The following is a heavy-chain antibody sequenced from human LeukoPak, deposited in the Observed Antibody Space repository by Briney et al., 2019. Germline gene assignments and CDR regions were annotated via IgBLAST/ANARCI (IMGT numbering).Heavy chain of an antibody. Sequence: PGGSLRLSCAASGFTFRSFGMNWVRQAPGKGLEWVSGIYTNGRDTRYADSVKGRFTISRDNSKNTLYLPMHSLRVEDTAVYYCAHLVWEYVGGLDVWGQGTTVTVSS. CDR1: GFTFRSFG. CDR2: IYTNGRDT. J-gene: IGHJ6*02. D-gene: IGHD1-26*01. CDR3: AHLVWEYVGGLDV. V-gene: IGHV3-23*05.